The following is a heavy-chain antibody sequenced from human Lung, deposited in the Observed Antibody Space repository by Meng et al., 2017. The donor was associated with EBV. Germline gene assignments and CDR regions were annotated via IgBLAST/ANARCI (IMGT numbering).Heavy chain of an antibody. CDR1: GYTFTNYG. CDR2: INAYNGDT. D-gene: IGHD1-26*01. J-gene: IGHJ4*02. CDR3: ARVEVGITSGDY. Sequence: QAQLVQSGGEVNMAGXHATVACKASGYTFTNYGITWVRQAPGQGLEWMGWINAYNGDTNYAQTLQGRVTMTTDTSTSTAYMELRSLRSDDTAVYYCARVEVGITSGDYWGQETLVTVSS. V-gene: IGHV1-18*01.